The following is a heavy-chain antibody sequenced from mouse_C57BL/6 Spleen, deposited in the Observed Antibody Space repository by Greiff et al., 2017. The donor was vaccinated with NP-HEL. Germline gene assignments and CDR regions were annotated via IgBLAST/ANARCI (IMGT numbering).Heavy chain of an antibody. Sequence: EVKLVESGGGLVQPGGSLSLSCAASGFTFTAYYMSWVRQPPGKALEWLGFIRNKANGYTTEYSASVKGRFTISRDNSQSILYLQMNALRAEDSATYYCASSYGNYDAMDYWGQGTSVTVSS. CDR1: GFTFTAYY. CDR2: IRNKANGYTT. J-gene: IGHJ4*01. D-gene: IGHD2-1*01. V-gene: IGHV7-3*01. CDR3: ASSYGNYDAMDY.